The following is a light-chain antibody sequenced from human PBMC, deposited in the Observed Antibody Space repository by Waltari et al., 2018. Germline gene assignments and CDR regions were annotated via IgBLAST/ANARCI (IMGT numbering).Light chain of an antibody. Sequence: QLVLPQSPSASAPLGAPVNLTCPLSSGHSRNVTARHQQQPEKGPRYLMKVNSDGSHSKGDKIPDRFSGSSSGAEHYLTISSLQSEDEADYYCQTGGHGTWVFGGGTKLTVL. CDR1: SGHSRNV. J-gene: IGLJ3*02. CDR3: QTGGHGTWV. CDR2: VNSDGSH. V-gene: IGLV4-69*01.